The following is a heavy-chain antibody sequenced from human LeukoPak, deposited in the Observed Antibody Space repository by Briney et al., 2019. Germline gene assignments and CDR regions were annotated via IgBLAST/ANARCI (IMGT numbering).Heavy chain of an antibody. V-gene: IGHV3-48*02. Sequence: GGSLGLSCVASGFSFRNFAIHWVRQAPGKGLEWISYINGRSSVIYYADSVKGRFTISRDNDKNALNLQMTSLTDDDTAVYYCAKTGGSSGGMDVWGRGTTVTVSS. CDR1: GFSFRNFA. D-gene: IGHD3-10*01. J-gene: IGHJ6*02. CDR2: INGRSSVI. CDR3: AKTGGSSGGMDV.